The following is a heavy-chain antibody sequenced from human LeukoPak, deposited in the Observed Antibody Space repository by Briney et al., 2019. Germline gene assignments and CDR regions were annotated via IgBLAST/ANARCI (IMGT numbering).Heavy chain of an antibody. J-gene: IGHJ4*02. CDR2: ISYDGSNK. CDR3: AKSDPYYSSWYEYFDY. D-gene: IGHD6-13*01. Sequence: GGSLRLSCAASGFTFSSYGMHWVRQAPGKGLEWVAVISYDGSNKYYADSVKGRFTISRDNSKNTLYLQMNSLRAEDTAVYYCAKSDPYYSSWYEYFDYWGQGTLVTVSS. V-gene: IGHV3-30*18. CDR1: GFTFSSYG.